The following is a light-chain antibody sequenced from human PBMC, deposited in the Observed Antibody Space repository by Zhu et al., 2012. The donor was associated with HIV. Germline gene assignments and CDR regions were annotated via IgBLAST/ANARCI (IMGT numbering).Light chain of an antibody. J-gene: IGKJ2*01. CDR3: QQRSNSFT. V-gene: IGKV3-11*01. Sequence: EIVLTQSPATLSLSPGERATLSCRASQSVSSYLAWYQQKPGQAPRLLIYDASNRATGIPARFSGSGSGTDFTLTISSLEPEDFAVYYCQQRSNSFTFGLGDQGWRSN. CDR1: QSVSSY. CDR2: DAS.